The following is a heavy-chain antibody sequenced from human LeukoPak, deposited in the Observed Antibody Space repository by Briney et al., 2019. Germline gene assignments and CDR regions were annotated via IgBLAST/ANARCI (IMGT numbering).Heavy chain of an antibody. CDR2: IRSSSDNI. CDR1: GFTFSSYP. CDR3: ARDYLDAFDI. Sequence: GGSLRLSCAASGFTFSSYPMNWVRQAPGKGLEWVSHIRSSSDNILYADSVRGRFTISRDNAKNSLYLQMNSLRAEDTAVYYCARDYLDAFDIWGQGTMVTVSS. V-gene: IGHV3-48*01. J-gene: IGHJ3*02. D-gene: IGHD3-10*01.